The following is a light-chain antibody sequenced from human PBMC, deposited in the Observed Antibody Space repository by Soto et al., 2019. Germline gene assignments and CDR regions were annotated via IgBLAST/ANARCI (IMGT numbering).Light chain of an antibody. V-gene: IGKV3-20*01. J-gene: IGKJ3*01. CDR2: RAS. Sequence: VLKQSPATLSLSPRERATLSCRASQTVNNNYVAWYQQKPGQAPRLLIFRASNKATGIPDRFSGSGSGTDFTLTISRLEPEDFAVYYCQQYASSGTFGQGTKWIS. CDR3: QQYASSGT. CDR1: QTVNNNY.